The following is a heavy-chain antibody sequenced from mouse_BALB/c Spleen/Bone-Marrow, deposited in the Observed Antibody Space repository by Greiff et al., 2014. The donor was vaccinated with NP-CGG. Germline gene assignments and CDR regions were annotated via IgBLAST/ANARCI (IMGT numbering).Heavy chain of an antibody. CDR1: GYSFTSYW. D-gene: IGHD1-1*01. CDR3: ARLEGNYGSTFAY. V-gene: IGHV1-61*01. Sequence: VQLQQSGAELVRPGASVKLSCKASGYSFTSYWMNWVKQRPGHGLEWIGMIHPSDTKTRLNQRFKDKATLTVDKSSSTAYMQLNSPTSEDSAVYYCARLEGNYGSTFAYWGQGTLVTVSA. CDR2: IHPSDTKT. J-gene: IGHJ3*01.